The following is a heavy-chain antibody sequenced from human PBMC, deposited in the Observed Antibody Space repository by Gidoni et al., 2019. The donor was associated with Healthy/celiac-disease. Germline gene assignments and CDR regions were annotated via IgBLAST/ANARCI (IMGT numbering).Heavy chain of an antibody. V-gene: IGHV3-73*02. CDR3: RLNIVGATGLFDY. Sequence: EVQLVESGGGLVQPGGSLKLSCAASGFTFSGSAMHWVRQASGKGLEWVGRIRSKANSYATAYAASVKGRFTISRDDSKNTAYLQMNSLKTEDTAVYYCRLNIVGATGLFDYWGQGTLVTVSS. J-gene: IGHJ4*02. CDR2: IRSKANSYAT. D-gene: IGHD1-26*01. CDR1: GFTFSGSA.